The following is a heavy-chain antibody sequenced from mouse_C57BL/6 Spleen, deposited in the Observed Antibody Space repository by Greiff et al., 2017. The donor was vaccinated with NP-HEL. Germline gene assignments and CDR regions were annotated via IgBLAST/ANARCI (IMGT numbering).Heavy chain of an antibody. CDR1: GFTFSSYA. J-gene: IGHJ2*01. Sequence: DVKLVESGGGLVKPGGSLKLSCAASGFTFSSYAMSWVRQTPGKRLEWVATISDGGSYTYYPDNGKGRFTISRDNAKNYLYVEMSHLKTEDTAMLYCVRDRTVDYWGQGATLTVSA. CDR2: ISDGGSYT. CDR3: VRDRTVDY. V-gene: IGHV5-4*01.